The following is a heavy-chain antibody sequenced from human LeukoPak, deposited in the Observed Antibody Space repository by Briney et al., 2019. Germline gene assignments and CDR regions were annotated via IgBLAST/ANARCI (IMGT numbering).Heavy chain of an antibody. CDR1: GGSISSGSYY. J-gene: IGHJ4*02. CDR3: ARDGGYYDFWSGPFFDY. CDR2: IYTSGST. V-gene: IGHV4-61*02. Sequence: SETLSLTCTVSGGSISSGSYYWSWIRQPAGKGLEWIGRIYTSGSTNYNPSLKSRVTISVDTSKNQFSLKLSSVTAADTAVYYCARDGGYYDFWSGPFFDYWGQGTLVTVSS. D-gene: IGHD3-3*01.